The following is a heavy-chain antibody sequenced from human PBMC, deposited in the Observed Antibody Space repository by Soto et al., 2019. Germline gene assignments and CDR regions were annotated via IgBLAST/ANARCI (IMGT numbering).Heavy chain of an antibody. CDR3: ARAILRYFDWPEERFDP. V-gene: IGHV1-18*01. D-gene: IGHD3-9*01. Sequence: ASVKVSCKASGYTFTSYGISWVRQAPGQGLEWMGWISAYNGNTNYAQKLQGRVTMTTDTSTSTAYMELRSLRSDDTAVYYCARAILRYFDWPEERFDPWGQGTLVTVSS. CDR2: ISAYNGNT. CDR1: GYTFTSYG. J-gene: IGHJ5*02.